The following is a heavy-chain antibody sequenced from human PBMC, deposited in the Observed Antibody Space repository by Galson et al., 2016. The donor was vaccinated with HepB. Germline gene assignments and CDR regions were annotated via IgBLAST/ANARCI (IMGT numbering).Heavy chain of an antibody. V-gene: IGHV3-74*03. CDR2: INSDGTTT. CDR3: ATVSGPLDY. J-gene: IGHJ4*02. CDR1: GFTFSRFW. D-gene: IGHD3-16*01. Sequence: SLRLSCAASGFTFSRFWMHWVRQAPGKGLVWVSRINSDGTTTTYADSVKGRFTISRDNAKNTLYLQMNSLRAEDTAFHYCATVSGPLDYWGQGTLVTVSS.